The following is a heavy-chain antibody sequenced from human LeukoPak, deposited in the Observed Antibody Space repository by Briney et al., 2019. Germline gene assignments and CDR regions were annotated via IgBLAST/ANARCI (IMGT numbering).Heavy chain of an antibody. J-gene: IGHJ4*02. CDR2: ISGSGTTT. Sequence: PGGSLRLSCAASGFIFSSYAMTWVHQAPGKGLEWVSTISGSGTTTYYADSVKGRFTISRDNSKNTLYLQMNSLRAEDTAVYYCAQTYYYDSSGLHFEYWGQGTLVTVSS. CDR3: AQTYYYDSSGLHFEY. D-gene: IGHD3-22*01. V-gene: IGHV3-23*01. CDR1: GFIFSSYA.